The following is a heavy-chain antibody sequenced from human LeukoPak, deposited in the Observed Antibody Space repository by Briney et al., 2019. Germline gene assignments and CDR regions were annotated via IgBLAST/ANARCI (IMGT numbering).Heavy chain of an antibody. D-gene: IGHD3-10*01. J-gene: IGHJ6*04. Sequence: ASVKVSCKASGYTFTSYYMHWVRQAPGQGLEWMGIINPSGGSTSYAQKFQGRVTMTRDTSTSTVYMELSSLRSEDTAVYSCARSRITMVRGANAPFYYYSMDVWGKGTTVTVSS. V-gene: IGHV1-46*01. CDR1: GYTFTSYY. CDR2: INPSGGST. CDR3: ARSRITMVRGANAPFYYYSMDV.